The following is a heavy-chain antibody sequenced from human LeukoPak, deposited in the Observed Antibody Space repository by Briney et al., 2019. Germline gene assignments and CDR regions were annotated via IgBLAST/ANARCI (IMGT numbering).Heavy chain of an antibody. CDR2: IYSGGST. CDR1: GFTVSSNY. CDR3: ARAVEYYYYGMDV. V-gene: IGHV3-53*01. J-gene: IGHJ6*04. Sequence: GGSLRLSCAASGFTVSSNYMSWVRQAPGKGLEWVSVIYSGGSTYYADSVKGRFTISRDSSKNTLYLQMNSLRAEDTAVYYCARAVEYYYYGMDVWGKGTTVTVSS. D-gene: IGHD6-19*01.